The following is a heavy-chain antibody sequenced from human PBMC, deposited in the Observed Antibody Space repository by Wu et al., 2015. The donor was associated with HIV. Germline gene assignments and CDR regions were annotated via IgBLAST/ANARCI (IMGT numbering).Heavy chain of an antibody. CDR2: INPSNGRT. D-gene: IGHD5-18*01. V-gene: IGHV1-46*01. CDR1: GYTFTSYY. J-gene: IGHJ4*02. CDR3: AGGGGRTSMDPFDF. Sequence: QVQLVQSGAEVKKPGASVKVSCKASGYTFTSYYIHWVRQAPGQGLEWMGIINPSNGRTRHAEKFQGRVTITADESTSTAYMDVSSLRSDDTAVYYCAGGGGRTSMDPFDFWGQGTLVTVSS.